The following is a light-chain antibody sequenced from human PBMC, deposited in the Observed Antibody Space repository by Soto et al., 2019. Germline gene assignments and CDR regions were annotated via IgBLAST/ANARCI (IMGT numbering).Light chain of an antibody. CDR1: QDISNS. J-gene: IGKJ4*01. CDR2: DVS. CDR3: QQYHSLPLT. V-gene: IGKV1-33*01. Sequence: DLQMTQSPSSVSASIGDRVTITCQASQDISNSLNWYQQKSGKALKLLMYDVSNLEPGVPSRFSGRGSGTDFTFTISDLQPEDFATYFCQQYHSLPLTFGGGTKLE.